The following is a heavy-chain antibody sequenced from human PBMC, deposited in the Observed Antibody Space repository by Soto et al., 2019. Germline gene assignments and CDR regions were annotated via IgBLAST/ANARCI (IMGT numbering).Heavy chain of an antibody. D-gene: IGHD1-26*01. J-gene: IGHJ4*02. Sequence: EVQLVESGGGLVKPGGSLRLSCAASGFTFRSYSMTWVRQAPGKGLEWVSSISSSGNSTYYADSVKGRFTNSRDNDKNSLYLQVHSLSDEETAVYYCVREVGALGYWGEGTLVTVSS. CDR2: ISSSGNST. CDR1: GFTFRSYS. V-gene: IGHV3-21*01. CDR3: VREVGALGY.